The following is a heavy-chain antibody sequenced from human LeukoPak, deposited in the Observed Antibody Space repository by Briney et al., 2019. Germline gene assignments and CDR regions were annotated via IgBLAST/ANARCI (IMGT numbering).Heavy chain of an antibody. CDR1: GGSISTYY. D-gene: IGHD6-13*01. J-gene: IGHJ6*03. CDR3: AKAGYSSSMDV. Sequence: SETLSLTCTVSGGSISTYYWSWVRQPAGKGLEWIGRIFTSGITNYNPSLKSRVTVSVDTSKNQFSLKLNSVTAAGTAVYYCAKAGYSSSMDVWGKGTTVTVSS. CDR2: IFTSGIT. V-gene: IGHV4-4*07.